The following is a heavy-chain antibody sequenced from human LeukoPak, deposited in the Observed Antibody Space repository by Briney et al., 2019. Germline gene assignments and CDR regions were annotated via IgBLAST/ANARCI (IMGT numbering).Heavy chain of an antibody. J-gene: IGHJ4*02. CDR1: GFPFSSFG. CDR2: SSTTGSTI. D-gene: IGHD2-15*01. V-gene: IGHV3-48*04. CDR3: ATWISCPFDN. Sequence: PGTSLRLSCAASGFPFSSFGMHWVRQAPGKGLEWLSYSSTTGSTIYYADSVKGRFTISKDNAKNSLYLQMKNLRPEDTAVYYCATWISCPFDNWGQGTLVTVSS.